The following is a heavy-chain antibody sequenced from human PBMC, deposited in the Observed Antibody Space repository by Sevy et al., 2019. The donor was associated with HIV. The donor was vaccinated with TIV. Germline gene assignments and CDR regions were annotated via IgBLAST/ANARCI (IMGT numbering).Heavy chain of an antibody. V-gene: IGHV4-59*01. CDR1: GDSISSYY. D-gene: IGHD6-13*01. J-gene: IGHJ6*02. CDR3: ARAIAAPRGMDV. Sequence: SETLSLTCTVSGDSISSYYWSWIRQPPGKGLEWIGYFYYSGITDYNPSLKSRVTISVDTSKNQFSLKLNSVTAADTAVYYCARAIAAPRGMDVWGQGTTVTVSS. CDR2: FYYSGIT.